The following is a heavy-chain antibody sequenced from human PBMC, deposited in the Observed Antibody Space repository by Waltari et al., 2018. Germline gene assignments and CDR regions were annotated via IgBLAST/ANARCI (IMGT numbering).Heavy chain of an antibody. CDR3: ARDPPQLADAFDI. D-gene: IGHD3-10*01. Sequence: TLSLTCSVSGGSISSGSYYWTWIRQPAGKGLEWIGRIYTSGSTNYNPSLRSRLTISVDTSNNQFSLKLSSVTAADTAVYYCARDPPQLADAFDIWGQGTMVTVSS. J-gene: IGHJ3*02. CDR1: GGSISSGSYY. V-gene: IGHV4-61*02. CDR2: IYTSGST.